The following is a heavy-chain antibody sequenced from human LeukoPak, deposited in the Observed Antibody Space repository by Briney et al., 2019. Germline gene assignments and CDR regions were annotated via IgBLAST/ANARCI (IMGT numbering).Heavy chain of an antibody. CDR2: ISAYNGNT. Sequence: ASVKVSCKASGYTFTSYGISWVRQAPGQGLEWMGWISAYNGNTNYAQKVQGRVTMTTDTSTSTAYMELKSLRSDDTAVYYCAREETHHVYYGMDVWGQGTTVTVSS. D-gene: IGHD1-14*01. CDR3: AREETHHVYYGMDV. V-gene: IGHV1-18*01. CDR1: GYTFTSYG. J-gene: IGHJ6*02.